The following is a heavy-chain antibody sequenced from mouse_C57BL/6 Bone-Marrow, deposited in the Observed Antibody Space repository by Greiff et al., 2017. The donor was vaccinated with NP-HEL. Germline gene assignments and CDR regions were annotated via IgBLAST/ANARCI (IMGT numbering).Heavy chain of an antibody. J-gene: IGHJ2*01. CDR1: GYTFTSYW. Sequence: QVQLQQSGAELVKPGASVKLSCKASGYTFTSYWMHWVKQRPGQGLEWIGMIHPNSGSTNYNEKFKSKATLTVDKSSSTAYMQLSSLTSDDSSVYYCARREDGFDYWVQGTTLTVSS. CDR2: IHPNSGST. V-gene: IGHV1-64*01. D-gene: IGHD2-3*01. CDR3: ARREDGFDY.